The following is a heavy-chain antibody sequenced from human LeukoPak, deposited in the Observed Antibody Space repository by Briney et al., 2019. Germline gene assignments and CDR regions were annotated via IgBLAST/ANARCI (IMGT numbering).Heavy chain of an antibody. CDR3: ARAGLTTDSSVNY. D-gene: IGHD3-22*01. CDR1: GYTFTSDG. Sequence: GASVKVSCKASGYTFTSDGISWVRQAPGQGLEWMGWISPYSGDTNYARNLQGRVTMTTDTSTSTAYMELRSLRSDDTAVYYCARAGLTTDSSVNYWGQGSLVTVSS. CDR2: ISPYSGDT. J-gene: IGHJ4*02. V-gene: IGHV1-18*01.